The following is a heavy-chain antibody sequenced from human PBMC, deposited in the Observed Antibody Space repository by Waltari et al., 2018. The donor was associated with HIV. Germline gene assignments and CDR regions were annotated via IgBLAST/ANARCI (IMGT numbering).Heavy chain of an antibody. CDR2: IYPVDSDT. D-gene: IGHD2-2*01. CDR1: GYHFTTYW. J-gene: IGHJ6*02. CDR3: ARLGYCGSAMCPSGYYYSYGMGV. Sequence: EVQLVQSGAEVKKPGESLKISCKGSGYHFTTYWIGWVRQMPGKGLEWMGIIYPVDSDTRYSPSFRGQVTISVDKSISTAYLQWNSLQASDTAMYYCARLGYCGSAMCPSGYYYSYGMGVWGQGTTVTVS. V-gene: IGHV5-51*01.